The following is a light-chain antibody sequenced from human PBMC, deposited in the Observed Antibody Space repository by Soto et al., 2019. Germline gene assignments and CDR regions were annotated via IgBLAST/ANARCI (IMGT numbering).Light chain of an antibody. J-gene: IGKJ2*01. CDR3: LQINSYPYT. CDR1: QSVSSSY. Sequence: EIVLTQSPGTLSLSPGERATLSCRASQSVSSSYLAWYQQKPGQAPRLLIYGASSRATGIPDRFSGSGSGTDFTLTISRLEPEDFATYYCLQINSYPYTFGQGTKLEIK. CDR2: GAS. V-gene: IGKV3-20*01.